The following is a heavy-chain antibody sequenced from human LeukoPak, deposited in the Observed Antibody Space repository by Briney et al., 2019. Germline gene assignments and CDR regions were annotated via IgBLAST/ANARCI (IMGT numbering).Heavy chain of an antibody. CDR1: GFTFSDYY. J-gene: IGHJ4*02. Sequence: PGGSLRLSCAVSGFTFSDYYMSWIRQAPGKGLVWVSRINSDGSSTSYADSVKGRFTISRDNAKNTLYLQMNSLRAEDTAVYYCASSGLLPLPRELLPDYWGQGTLVTVSS. CDR2: INSDGSST. V-gene: IGHV3-74*01. D-gene: IGHD1-26*01. CDR3: ASSGLLPLPRELLPDY.